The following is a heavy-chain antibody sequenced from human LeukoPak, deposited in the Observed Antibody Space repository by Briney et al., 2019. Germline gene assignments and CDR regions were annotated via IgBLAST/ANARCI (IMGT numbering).Heavy chain of an antibody. J-gene: IGHJ4*02. V-gene: IGHV4-31*03. CDR3: ARGEVTMNRED. D-gene: IGHD3-22*01. CDR2: IYYSGST. CDR1: GGSISIGGYY. Sequence: SQTLSLTCTVSGGSISIGGYYWSWIRQHPGKGLEWIGYIYYSGSTYYNPSLKSRVTISVDTSKNQFSLKLSSVTAADTAVYYCARGEVTMNREDWGQGTLVTVSS.